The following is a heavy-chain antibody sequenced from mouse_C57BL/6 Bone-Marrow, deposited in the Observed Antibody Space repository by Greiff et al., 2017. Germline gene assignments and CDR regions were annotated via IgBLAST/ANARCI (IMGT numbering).Heavy chain of an antibody. CDR1: GYAFSSSW. CDR2: IYPGDGDT. J-gene: IGHJ2*01. V-gene: IGHV1-82*01. D-gene: IGHD2-5*01. Sequence: VQLQQSGPELVKPGASVKISCKASGYAFSSSWMNWVKQRPGKGLEWIGRIYPGDGDTNYNGTFKGKATLTADKSSSTAYMQLSSLTSEDSAVYFCARGSNWYYFDYWGQGTTLTVSS. CDR3: ARGSNWYYFDY.